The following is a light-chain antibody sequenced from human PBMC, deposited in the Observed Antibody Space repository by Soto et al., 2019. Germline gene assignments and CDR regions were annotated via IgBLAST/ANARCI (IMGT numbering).Light chain of an antibody. CDR3: CSYAGASTHTV. CDR1: SSDVGSYNL. J-gene: IGLJ7*01. V-gene: IGLV2-23*02. CDR2: EVS. Sequence: QSALTQPASVSGSPGQSITISCTGTSSDVGSYNLVSWYQQHPGKAPKLMISEVSKRPSGISDRFSGSKSGSTASLPISGLQAADEADYYCCSYAGASTHTVFGGGTQLTVL.